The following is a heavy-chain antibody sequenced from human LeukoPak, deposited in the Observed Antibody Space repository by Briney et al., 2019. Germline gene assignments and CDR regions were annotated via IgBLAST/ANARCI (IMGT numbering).Heavy chain of an antibody. CDR1: AFTFNSYS. J-gene: IGHJ4*02. CDR2: ITSTSVST. CDR3: ARTYYDILTSYNPYFDY. Sequence: GGSLRLSCAASAFTFNSYSMSWVRQAPGKGLEWVVSITSTSVSTYYADSVKGRFTISRDNAKNSLYLQMNSLRAEDTAVYYCARTYYDILTSYNPYFDYWGQGTLVTVSS. D-gene: IGHD3-9*01. V-gene: IGHV3-21*01.